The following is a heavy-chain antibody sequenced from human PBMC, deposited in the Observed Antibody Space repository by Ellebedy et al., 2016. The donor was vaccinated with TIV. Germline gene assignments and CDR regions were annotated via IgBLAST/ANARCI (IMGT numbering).Heavy chain of an antibody. CDR3: ARARAVAGTIYYFDY. CDR2: IYYSGST. J-gene: IGHJ4*02. Sequence: SETLSLXCTVSGGSISSSSYYWGWIRQPPGKGLEWIGSIYYSGSTYYNPSLKSRVTISVDTSKNQFSLKLSSVTAADTAVYYCARARAVAGTIYYFDYWGQGTLVTVSS. D-gene: IGHD6-19*01. CDR1: GGSISSSSYY. V-gene: IGHV4-39*07.